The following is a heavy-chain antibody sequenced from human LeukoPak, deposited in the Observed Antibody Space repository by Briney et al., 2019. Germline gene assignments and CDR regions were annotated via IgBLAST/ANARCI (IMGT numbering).Heavy chain of an antibody. CDR1: GFTFSSYG. V-gene: IGHV3-30*18. CDR2: ISYDGSNK. Sequence: GGSLRLSCAASGFTFSSYGMHWVRQAPGKGLEWVAVISYDGSNKYYADSVKGRFTISRDNSKNTLYLQMNSLRAEDTAVYYCAKDLPNDYGEVFGPDYWGQGTLVTVSS. CDR3: AKDLPNDYGEVFGPDY. D-gene: IGHD4-17*01. J-gene: IGHJ4*02.